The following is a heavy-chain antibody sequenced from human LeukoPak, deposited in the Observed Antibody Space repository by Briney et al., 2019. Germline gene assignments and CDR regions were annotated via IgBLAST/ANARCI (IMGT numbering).Heavy chain of an antibody. CDR3: AAYCGGDCYSGGY. Sequence: GGSLRLSCAASGFTFDDYAMHWVRQAPGKGLEWVSGISWNSGSIGYADSVKGRFTISRDNAKNSLYLQMNSLRAEDTALYYCAAYCGGDCYSGGYWGQGTLVTVSS. D-gene: IGHD2-21*02. V-gene: IGHV3-9*01. CDR1: GFTFDDYA. CDR2: ISWNSGSI. J-gene: IGHJ4*02.